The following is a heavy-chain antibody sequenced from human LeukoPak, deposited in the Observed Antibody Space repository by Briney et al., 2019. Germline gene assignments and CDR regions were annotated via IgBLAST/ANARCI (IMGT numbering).Heavy chain of an antibody. CDR3: AREVRYYYGSGVDY. J-gene: IGHJ4*02. Sequence: SQTLSLTCTVSGGSISSGSYYWSRIRQPAGKGLEWIGRIYTSGSTNYNPSLKSRVTISVDTSKNQFSLKLSSVTAADTAVYYCAREVRYYYGSGVDYWGQGTLVTVSS. V-gene: IGHV4-61*02. CDR2: IYTSGST. CDR1: GGSISSGSYY. D-gene: IGHD3-10*01.